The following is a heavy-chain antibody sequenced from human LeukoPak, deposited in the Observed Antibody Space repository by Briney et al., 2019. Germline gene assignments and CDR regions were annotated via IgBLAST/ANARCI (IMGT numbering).Heavy chain of an antibody. CDR3: ARDQKQLERFRYYYYMDV. Sequence: RASVKVSCKASGYTFTGYYMHWVRQAPGQGLEWVGRINPNSGGTNYAQKFQGRVTMTRDTSISTAYMELSRLRSDDTAVYYCARDQKQLERFRYYYYMDVWGKGTTVTVSS. V-gene: IGHV1-2*06. CDR2: INPNSGGT. J-gene: IGHJ6*03. CDR1: GYTFTGYY. D-gene: IGHD1-1*01.